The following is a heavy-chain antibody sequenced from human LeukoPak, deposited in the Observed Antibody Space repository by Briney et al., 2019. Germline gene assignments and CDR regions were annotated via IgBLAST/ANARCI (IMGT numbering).Heavy chain of an antibody. CDR2: IKQDGSEK. Sequence: PGGSLRLSCAASGFTFSSYWMSWVRQAPGKGLEWVANIKQDGSEKYYVDSVKGRFTISRDNAKNSLYLQMNSPRAEDTAVYYCARDRWYYDSSGYSFEYWGQGTLVTVSS. V-gene: IGHV3-7*01. J-gene: IGHJ4*02. D-gene: IGHD3-22*01. CDR3: ARDRWYYDSSGYSFEY. CDR1: GFTFSSYW.